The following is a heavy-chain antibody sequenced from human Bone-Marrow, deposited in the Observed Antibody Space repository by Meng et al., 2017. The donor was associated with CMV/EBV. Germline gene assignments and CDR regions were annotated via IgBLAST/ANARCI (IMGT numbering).Heavy chain of an antibody. CDR3: ARGPAADSHNWFDP. J-gene: IGHJ5*02. Sequence: ASVKVSCKASGYTFTSYDINWVRQATGRGLEWMGWMNPNSGNTGYAQKFQGRVTITRNTSISTAYMELSSLRSEDTAVYYCARGPAADSHNWFDPWGQGTLVTVSS. V-gene: IGHV1-8*03. CDR2: MNPNSGNT. D-gene: IGHD2-2*01. CDR1: GYTFTSYD.